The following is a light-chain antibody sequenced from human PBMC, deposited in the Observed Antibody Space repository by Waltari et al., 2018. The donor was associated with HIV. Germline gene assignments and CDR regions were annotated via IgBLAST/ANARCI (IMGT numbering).Light chain of an antibody. CDR1: QSIDNF. CDR2: GAS. J-gene: IGKJ1*01. V-gene: IGKV1-39*01. CDR3: QQSYTTRWT. Sequence: QMTHSPSPLSAPVGDRVPITSRASQSIDNFLNWYQQKPGKAPKLLIYGASRLQSGVPSRFSGSGSGTDFTLTVNSLQPEDFATYYCQQSYTTRWTFGLGTKVEMK.